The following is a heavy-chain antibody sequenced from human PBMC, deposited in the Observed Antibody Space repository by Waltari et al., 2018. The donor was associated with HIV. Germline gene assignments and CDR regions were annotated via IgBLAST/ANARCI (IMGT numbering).Heavy chain of an antibody. J-gene: IGHJ4*02. CDR2: IKRKSECETT. CDR1: QIPSSDAW. V-gene: IGHV3-15*01. Sequence: EVQLVESGGGLVKPGGSRRLSCAASQIPSSDAWMSWVGRAPGKGLGWLGGIKRKSECETTDDAAPVKGSFTISRDDSKSPLYLQMNSLKTVDTGVYYGTTSGGLLVAPAMDYWGQGTLVSVSS. CDR3: TTSGGLLVAPAMDY. D-gene: IGHD2-15*01.